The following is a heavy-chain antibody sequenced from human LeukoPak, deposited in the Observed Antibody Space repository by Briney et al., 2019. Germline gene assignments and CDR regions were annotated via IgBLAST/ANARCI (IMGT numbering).Heavy chain of an antibody. CDR3: ARLSSGWYYRWFDP. V-gene: IGHV4-34*01. J-gene: IGHJ5*02. D-gene: IGHD6-19*01. Sequence: SETLSLTCAVYGGSFSGYYWSWIRQPPGKGLEWIGEINHSGSTNYNPSLKSRVTISVDTSKNQFSLKLSSVTAADTAVYYCARLSSGWYYRWFDPWGQGTLVTVSS. CDR1: GGSFSGYY. CDR2: INHSGST.